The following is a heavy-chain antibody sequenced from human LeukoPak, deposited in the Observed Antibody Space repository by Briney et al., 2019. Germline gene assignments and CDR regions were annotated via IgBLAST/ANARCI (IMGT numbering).Heavy chain of an antibody. J-gene: IGHJ4*02. Sequence: SETLSLTCTVSGGSISSYYWSWIRQPPGKGLEWIGYIYYSGSTNYNPSLKSRVPISVDTSKNQFSLRLTSVTAADTAVYYCVRVTGPTSTVVRGVIIPTFDYWGQGTLVTVSS. CDR2: IYYSGST. V-gene: IGHV4-59*01. CDR3: VRVTGPTSTVVRGVIIPTFDY. CDR1: GGSISSYY. D-gene: IGHD3-10*01.